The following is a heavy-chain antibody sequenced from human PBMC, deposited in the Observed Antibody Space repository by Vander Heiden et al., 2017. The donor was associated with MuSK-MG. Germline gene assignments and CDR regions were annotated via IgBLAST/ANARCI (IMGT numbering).Heavy chain of an antibody. V-gene: IGHV3-48*01. D-gene: IGHD1-1*01. Sequence: EVQLVESGGGLVQPGGSLGLSCTASGFTFSSYSMHWVRQAPGKGLEWVSYITSSSSTIYYADSVKGRFTISRDNAKNSLYLQMNSLRAEDTAIYYCARVSTTTVVDYWGQGTLVTVSS. CDR3: ARVSTTTVVDY. CDR1: GFTFSSYS. J-gene: IGHJ4*02. CDR2: ITSSSSTI.